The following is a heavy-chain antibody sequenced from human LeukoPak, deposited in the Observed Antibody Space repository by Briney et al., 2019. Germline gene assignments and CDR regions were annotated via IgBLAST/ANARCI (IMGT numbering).Heavy chain of an antibody. V-gene: IGHV4-39*01. J-gene: IGHJ4*02. Sequence: PXETLSLTCTVSGGSISSSSYYWGWIRQPPGKGLEWIGSIYYSGSTYYNPSLKSRVTISVDTSKNQFSLKLSSVTAADTAVYYCAKASAMIVVVSKYFDYWGQGTLVTVSS. CDR2: IYYSGST. CDR3: AKASAMIVVVSKYFDY. D-gene: IGHD3-22*01. CDR1: GGSISSSSYY.